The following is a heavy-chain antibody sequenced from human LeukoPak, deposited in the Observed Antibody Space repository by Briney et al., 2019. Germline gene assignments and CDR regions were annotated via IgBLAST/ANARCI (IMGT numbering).Heavy chain of an antibody. D-gene: IGHD3-10*01. CDR3: AKVAYDGSGSYDMDV. CDR2: ISGSGGST. Sequence: GASLRLSCAASGFTFSSYAMSWVRQAPGKGLEWVSAISGSGGSTYYADSVKGRFTISRDNSKNTLYLQMNSLRAEDTAVYYCAKVAYDGSGSYDMDVWGQGTTVTVSS. V-gene: IGHV3-23*01. CDR1: GFTFSSYA. J-gene: IGHJ6*02.